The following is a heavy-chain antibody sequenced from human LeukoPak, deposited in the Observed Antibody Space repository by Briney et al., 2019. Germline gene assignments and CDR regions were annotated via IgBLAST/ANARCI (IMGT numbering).Heavy chain of an antibody. Sequence: SQTLSLTCTVSGYSISSGYYWGWIRQPPGKGLEWIGNIYPTGSTYYNPSLKSRVTISVDTSKNQFSLKVSSVSAADTAVYYCARAYSSSWYWNWFDPWGQGTLVTVSS. V-gene: IGHV4-38-2*02. CDR1: GYSISSGYY. CDR3: ARAYSSSWYWNWFDP. CDR2: IYPTGST. J-gene: IGHJ5*02. D-gene: IGHD6-13*01.